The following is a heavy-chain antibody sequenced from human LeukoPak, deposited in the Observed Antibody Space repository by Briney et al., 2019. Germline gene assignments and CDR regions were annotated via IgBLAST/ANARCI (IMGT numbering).Heavy chain of an antibody. V-gene: IGHV3-30*02. CDR3: AKGPQLVWGDY. CDR2: IRYDGSNK. Sequence: GGSLRLSCAVSGFTFSSYSMNWVRQAPGKGLEWVAFIRYDGSNKYYADSVKGRFTISRDNSKNTLYLQMNSLRAEDTAVYYCAKGPQLVWGDYWGQGTLVTVSS. D-gene: IGHD6-6*01. J-gene: IGHJ4*02. CDR1: GFTFSSYS.